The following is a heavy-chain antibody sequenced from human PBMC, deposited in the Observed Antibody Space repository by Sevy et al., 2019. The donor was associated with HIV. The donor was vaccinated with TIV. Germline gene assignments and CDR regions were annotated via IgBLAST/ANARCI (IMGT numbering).Heavy chain of an antibody. V-gene: IGHV3-53*01. CDR3: ARSLDFWSGYYIDY. CDR2: IYSGGST. CDR1: GFTVSSNY. D-gene: IGHD3-3*01. J-gene: IGHJ4*02. Sequence: GGSLRLSCAASGFTVSSNYMSWVRQAPGKGLEWVPVIYSGGSTYYADSVKGRFTISRDNSKNTLYLQMNSLRAEDTAVYYCARSLDFWSGYYIDYWGQGTLVTVSS.